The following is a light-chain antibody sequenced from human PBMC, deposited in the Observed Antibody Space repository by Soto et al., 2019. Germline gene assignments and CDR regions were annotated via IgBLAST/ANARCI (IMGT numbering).Light chain of an antibody. CDR2: GSS. CDR3: QQHGSSPIT. Sequence: EIVLTQSPGTLSLSPGARATLSCRASQSVSRNYVAWYQHKPGQTPRLLIYGSSNRATGIPDRFSGSGSGTDLTITISRLEPEDFEVYDCQQHGSSPITFGQGTRLEIK. CDR1: QSVSRNY. J-gene: IGKJ5*01. V-gene: IGKV3-20*01.